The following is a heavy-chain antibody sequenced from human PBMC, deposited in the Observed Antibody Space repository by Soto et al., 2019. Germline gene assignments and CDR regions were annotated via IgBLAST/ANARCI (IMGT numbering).Heavy chain of an antibody. V-gene: IGHV3-53*01. D-gene: IGHD4-17*01. CDR3: ALTTVVKDTADY. CDR1: GFTVSSNY. CDR2: IYSGGST. Sequence: GGSLRLSCAASGFTVSSNYMSWVRQAPGKGLEWVSVIYSGGSTYYADSVKGRFTISRDNSKNTLYLQMNSLRAEDTAVYYCALTTVVKDTADYWGQGTLVTVSS. J-gene: IGHJ4*02.